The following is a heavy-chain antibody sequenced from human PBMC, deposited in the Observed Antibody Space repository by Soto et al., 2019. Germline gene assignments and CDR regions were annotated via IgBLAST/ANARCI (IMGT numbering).Heavy chain of an antibody. CDR2: IYYSGST. CDR3: ARPGIAAAGTTYYYYYDMDV. J-gene: IGHJ6*02. Sequence: SETLSLTCTVSGGSISNSNYYWGWIRQPPGKGLEWIGSIYYSGSTYNNPSLKSRVTISVDTSKNQFSLKLSSVTAADTAVYYCARPGIAAAGTTYYYYYDMDVWGQGTTVT. D-gene: IGHD6-13*01. CDR1: GGSISNSNYY. V-gene: IGHV4-39*01.